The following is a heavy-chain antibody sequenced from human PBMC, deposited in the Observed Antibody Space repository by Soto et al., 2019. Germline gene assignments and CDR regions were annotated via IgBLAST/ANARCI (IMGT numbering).Heavy chain of an antibody. CDR1: GFTFSNYA. V-gene: IGHV3-23*01. Sequence: EVQLLESGGGLQQPGGSLRLSCAASGFTFSNYAMNWVRQAPGKGLEWVSAISGSGGVTYYADSVKARFTISRDNSNNTQYLQMDSLRAEDTAVYYCAKDRRIWFGGMDVWGPGTTVTVSS. J-gene: IGHJ6*02. CDR3: AKDRRIWFGGMDV. D-gene: IGHD3-10*01. CDR2: ISGSGGVT.